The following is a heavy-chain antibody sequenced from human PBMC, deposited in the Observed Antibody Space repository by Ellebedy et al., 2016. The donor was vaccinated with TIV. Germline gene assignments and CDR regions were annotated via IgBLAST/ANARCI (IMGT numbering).Heavy chain of an antibody. D-gene: IGHD2-21*02. Sequence: GESLKISCVASGFTFNSYWMQWVRQAPGKGLVWVSGINSDGSSTFYADSVKGRFPVSRDNAKNTLYLQMNSLRAEDTAVYYCARDARLPGGIDYWGQGTLVPVSS. CDR2: INSDGSST. V-gene: IGHV3-74*01. J-gene: IGHJ4*02. CDR3: ARDARLPGGIDY. CDR1: GFTFNSYW.